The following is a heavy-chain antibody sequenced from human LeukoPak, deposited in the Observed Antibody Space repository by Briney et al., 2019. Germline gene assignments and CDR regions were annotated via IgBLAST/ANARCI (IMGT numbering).Heavy chain of an antibody. V-gene: IGHV4-34*01. CDR3: VNNRDYYGMDV. J-gene: IGHJ6*02. Sequence: SETLSLTCAAYGGSFSGYYWSWIRQPPGKGLEWIGEINHSGSTNYNPSLKSRVTISVDTSKNQFSLKLSSVTAADTAVYDCVNNRDYYGMDVWGQGTTVTVSS. CDR2: INHSGST. D-gene: IGHD1-14*01. CDR1: GGSFSGYY.